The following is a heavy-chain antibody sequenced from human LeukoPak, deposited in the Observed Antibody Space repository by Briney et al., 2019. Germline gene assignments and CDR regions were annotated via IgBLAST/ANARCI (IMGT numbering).Heavy chain of an antibody. V-gene: IGHV3-30*02. D-gene: IGHD3-22*01. J-gene: IGHJ4*02. CDR2: IRYDGSNK. CDR3: AKDPFPYYYDSSGYYSDY. Sequence: GGSLRLSCAASGFTFSSYGMHWVRQAPGKGLEWVAFIRYDGSNKYYADSVKGRFTISRDNSKNTLYLQMNSLRAEDTAVYYCAKDPFPYYYDSSGYYSDYWGQGTLVTVSS. CDR1: GFTFSSYG.